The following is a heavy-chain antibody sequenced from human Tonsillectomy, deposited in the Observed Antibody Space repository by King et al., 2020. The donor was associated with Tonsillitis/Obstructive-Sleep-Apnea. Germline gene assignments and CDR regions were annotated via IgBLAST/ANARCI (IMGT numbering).Heavy chain of an antibody. V-gene: IGHV1-8*01. D-gene: IGHD3-10*01. CDR1: GYTFTTYD. Sequence: QLVQSGAEVKKPGASVKVSCKASGYTFTTYDINWVRQATGQGLEWMGWMNPNSGNTGYAQKFQGRVTMTRNTSISTAYMELNSLRSEDTAVYYCARRKMVRGVIVWFDPWGQGTLVTVSS. CDR3: ARRKMVRGVIVWFDP. J-gene: IGHJ5*02. CDR2: MNPNSGNT.